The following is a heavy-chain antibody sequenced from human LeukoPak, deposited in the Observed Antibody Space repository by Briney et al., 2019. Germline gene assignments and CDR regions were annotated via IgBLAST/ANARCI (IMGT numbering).Heavy chain of an antibody. CDR1: GVSISSYY. V-gene: IGHV4-59*12. CDR2: IYYKGNT. Sequence: SETLSLTCTVSGVSISSYYWSWIRQFPGKGLEWIGYIYYKGNTHYNPSLKSRITMSVDMSRNQFSLKLSSVTAADTAVYYCAREAVAGDNWFDPWGQGTLVTVSS. J-gene: IGHJ5*02. CDR3: AREAVAGDNWFDP. D-gene: IGHD6-19*01.